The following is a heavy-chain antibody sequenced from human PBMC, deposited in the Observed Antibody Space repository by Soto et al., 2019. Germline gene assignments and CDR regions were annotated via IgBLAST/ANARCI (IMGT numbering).Heavy chain of an antibody. D-gene: IGHD3-10*01. CDR2: TIPVFNTA. CDR3: ARGVYGSGTYYTGPSAFDI. V-gene: IGHV1-69*06. Sequence: QVQLEQSGAEVKKPGSSVKGSCKASGGTLSDHGVAWLRQAPGQGLEWMGGTIPVFNTAKYAQKFQGRVTVTADKFTNIAYMELSSLRSEDTAFYFCARGVYGSGTYYTGPSAFDIWGQGTMVIVSS. J-gene: IGHJ3*02. CDR1: GGTLSDHG.